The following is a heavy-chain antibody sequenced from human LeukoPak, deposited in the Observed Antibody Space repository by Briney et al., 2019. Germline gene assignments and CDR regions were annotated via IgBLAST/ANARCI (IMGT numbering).Heavy chain of an antibody. Sequence: PSGSLRLSCAASGFTISNYAMSWVRQAPGKGLEWISVVTGSGGGTDYADSVKGGFTTSRDNTKNTLYLQMISLRAEDTAVNYCAKGLGSGSGYFDYWGQGTLVTVCS. CDR3: AKGLGSGSGYFDY. V-gene: IGHV3-23*01. CDR1: GFTISNYA. J-gene: IGHJ4*02. D-gene: IGHD3-10*01. CDR2: VTGSGGGT.